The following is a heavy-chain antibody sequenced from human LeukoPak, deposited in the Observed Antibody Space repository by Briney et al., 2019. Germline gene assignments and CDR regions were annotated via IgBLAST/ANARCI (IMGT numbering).Heavy chain of an antibody. Sequence: GGSLRLSCEASGFIFGAYAMNWVRQAPGKGLQWVSVISDSGGSTDYADSVKGRFTISRDNSKKTLYLQLDSLRVDDTAVYYCARGTTTRYFDYWGQGPLVTVSS. V-gene: IGHV3-23*01. CDR2: ISDSGGST. J-gene: IGHJ4*02. CDR1: GFIFGAYA. D-gene: IGHD1-26*01. CDR3: ARGTTTRYFDY.